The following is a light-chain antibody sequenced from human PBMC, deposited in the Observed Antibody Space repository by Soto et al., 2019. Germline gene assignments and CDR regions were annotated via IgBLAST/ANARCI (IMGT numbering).Light chain of an antibody. V-gene: IGKV3-15*01. J-gene: IGKJ4*01. CDR3: NKYNNGPLT. CDR1: QNVNTN. CDR2: GAS. Sequence: EVVMTQSPATLSVSPGDRATLSCRASQNVNTNLAWYQQQPGQAPRLLIFGASTWATGIPARFSGSGSGTESPSTIRSRQLEDFEVYYCNKYNNGPLTFAEGTKVRSN.